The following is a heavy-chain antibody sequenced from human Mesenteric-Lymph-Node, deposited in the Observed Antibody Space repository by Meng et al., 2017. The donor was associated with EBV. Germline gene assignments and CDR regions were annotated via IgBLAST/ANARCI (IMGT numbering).Heavy chain of an antibody. J-gene: IGHJ4*02. CDR3: ARYSASSGYYND. CDR2: INHSGST. Sequence: QGQLQQVGAGLLKPSETLSLTCAVYGGSFSGYYWSWIRQPPGKGLEWIGEINHSGSTNYNPSLKSRVTISVDTSKNQFSLKLSSVTAADTAVYYCARYSASSGYYNDWGQGTLVTVSS. CDR1: GGSFSGYY. D-gene: IGHD3-22*01. V-gene: IGHV4-34*01.